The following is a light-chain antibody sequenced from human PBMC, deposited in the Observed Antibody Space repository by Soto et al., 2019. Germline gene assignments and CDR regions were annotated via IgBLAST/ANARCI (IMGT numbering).Light chain of an antibody. CDR3: QLFSSYTLT. CDR2: DAS. Sequence: EIASTQPPGRLSLSSGERATLSCRASQTVRNKYLAWYQQKHGQAPRLLIYDASSRATGIPDRFSGGVSGTDGTITISRLEEEDGPVYYCQLFSSYTLTFGGGTKVDIK. V-gene: IGKV3-20*01. J-gene: IGKJ4*01. CDR1: QTVRNKY.